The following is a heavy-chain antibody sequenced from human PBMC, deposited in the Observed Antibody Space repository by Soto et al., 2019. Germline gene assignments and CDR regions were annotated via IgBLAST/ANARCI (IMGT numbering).Heavy chain of an antibody. D-gene: IGHD3-22*01. CDR3: ARRRYYYDSSGYYYFDN. CDR1: GYSFTSYW. V-gene: IGHV5-10-1*01. Sequence: PGESLKISCKGSGYSFTSYWISWVRQMPGKGLEWMGRIDPSDSYTNYSPSFQGHVTISADKSISTAYLQWSSLKASGTAMYYCARRRYYYDSSGYYYFDNWGQGTLVTVSS. J-gene: IGHJ4*02. CDR2: IDPSDSYT.